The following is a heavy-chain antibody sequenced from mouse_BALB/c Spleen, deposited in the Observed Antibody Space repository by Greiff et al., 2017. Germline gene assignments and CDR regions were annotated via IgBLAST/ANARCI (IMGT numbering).Heavy chain of an antibody. CDR1: GYTFTSYW. CDR3: TRGIGY. V-gene: IGHV1-69*02. J-gene: IGHJ2*01. CDR2: IYPSDSYT. D-gene: IGHD2-14*01. Sequence: VQLQQSGAELVRPGASVKLSCKASGYTFTSYWINWVKQRPGQGLEWIGNIYPSDSYTNYNQKFKDKATLTVDKSSSTAYMQLSSPTSEDSAVYYCTRGIGYWGQGTTLTVSS.